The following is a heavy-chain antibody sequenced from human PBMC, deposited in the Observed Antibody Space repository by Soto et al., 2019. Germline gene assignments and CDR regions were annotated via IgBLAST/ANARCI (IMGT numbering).Heavy chain of an antibody. CDR3: AREGGAPGPVDTVDY. CDR1: GFTFSSYG. CDR2: IWYDGSNK. Sequence: QVQLVESGGGVVQPGRSLRLSCAASGFTFSSYGMHWVRQAPGKGLEWVAVIWYDGSNKYYADSVKGRFTISRDNSKNTLYLQMNSLRAEDTAVYYCAREGGAPGPVDTVDYWGQGTLVTVSS. D-gene: IGHD5-18*01. V-gene: IGHV3-33*01. J-gene: IGHJ4*02.